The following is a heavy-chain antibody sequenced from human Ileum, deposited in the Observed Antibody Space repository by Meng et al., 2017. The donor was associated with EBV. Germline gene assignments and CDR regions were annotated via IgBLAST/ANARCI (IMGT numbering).Heavy chain of an antibody. D-gene: IGHD1-14*01. J-gene: IGHJ4*02. V-gene: IGHV1-3*04. CDR1: GYTFTSYP. Sequence: QVRLVQSVAEVKKPGASVKVSSKASGYTFTSYPMHWVRQAPGQRLQWMGWVNTGNGKTEYSQNFQGRVTITRDTSANTAYMELSSLRSEDTAVYYCASRPENDVGPCDYWGQGTLVTVAS. CDR3: ASRPENDVGPCDY. CDR2: VNTGNGKT.